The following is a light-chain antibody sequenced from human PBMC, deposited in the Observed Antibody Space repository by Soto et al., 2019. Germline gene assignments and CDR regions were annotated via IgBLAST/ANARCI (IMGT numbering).Light chain of an antibody. CDR3: QQSHSAPRP. V-gene: IGKV1-39*01. CDR1: QISSSY. Sequence: DIQMTQSPSSLSASVGDRVTITCRASQISSSYLNWYQQKPGKAPKILIYAVSNLQSGVPSRFTGSGAGKDFNLTIRSLQPVDFATYYCQQSHSAPRPFGQGTKVEIK. J-gene: IGKJ1*01. CDR2: AVS.